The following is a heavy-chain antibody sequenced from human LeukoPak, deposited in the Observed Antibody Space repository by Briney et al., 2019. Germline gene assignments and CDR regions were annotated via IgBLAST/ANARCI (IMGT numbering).Heavy chain of an antibody. CDR2: IIPIFGTA. CDR1: GGTFSSYA. D-gene: IGHD6-19*01. Sequence: GASVKVSCKASGGTFSSYAISWVRQAPGQGLEWMGGIIPIFGTANYAQKFQGRVTITADKSTSTAYMELSSLRSEDTAVDYCAGSLGVAGKEADYWGQGTLVTVSS. CDR3: AGSLGVAGKEADY. V-gene: IGHV1-69*06. J-gene: IGHJ4*02.